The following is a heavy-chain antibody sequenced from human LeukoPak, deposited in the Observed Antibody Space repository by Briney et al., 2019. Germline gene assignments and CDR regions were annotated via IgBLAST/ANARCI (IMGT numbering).Heavy chain of an antibody. J-gene: IGHJ4*02. Sequence: SVKVSCKASGYTFTSYYMHWVRQAPGQGLEWMGRIIPIFGTANYAQKFQGRVTITTDESTSTAYMELSSLRSEDTAVYYCAREAGIAVAGNFDYWGQGTLVTVSS. D-gene: IGHD6-19*01. CDR2: IIPIFGTA. V-gene: IGHV1-69*05. CDR3: AREAGIAVAGNFDY. CDR1: GYTFTSYY.